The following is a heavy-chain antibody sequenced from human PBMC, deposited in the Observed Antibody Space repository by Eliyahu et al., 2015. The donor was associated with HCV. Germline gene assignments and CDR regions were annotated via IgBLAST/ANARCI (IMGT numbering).Heavy chain of an antibody. Sequence: EVQLLESGGGLVQPGGXLRXSCAASGFXFXXYARXWVRQAPGKGLEWVSAISGSGGSTYYADSVKGRFTISRDNSKNTLYLXMNSLRAEDTAVYYCAKDGGVVPAASRQYYFDYWGQGTLVTVSS. CDR3: AKDGGVVPAASRQYYFDY. D-gene: IGHD2-2*01. CDR1: GFXFXXYA. CDR2: ISGSGGST. J-gene: IGHJ4*02. V-gene: IGHV3-23*01.